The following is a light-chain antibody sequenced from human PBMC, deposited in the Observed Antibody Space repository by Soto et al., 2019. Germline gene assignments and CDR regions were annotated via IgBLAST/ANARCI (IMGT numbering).Light chain of an antibody. CDR1: ERISHS. V-gene: IGKV3-11*01. J-gene: IGKJ5*01. CDR2: DAS. Sequence: DIVFTQSPATLSLSPGNRVTLSCRANERISHSLAWYQQKPGQAPRILIYDASFRATGIPERFSGSGSGTDFTLSISSLEPEDFAVYYCQLSQQRSSWPPIALGQGTRLEIK. CDR3: QLSQQRSSWPPIA.